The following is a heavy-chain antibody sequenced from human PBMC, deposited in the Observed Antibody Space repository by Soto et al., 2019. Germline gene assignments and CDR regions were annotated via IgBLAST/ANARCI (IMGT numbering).Heavy chain of an antibody. CDR3: AWGPRNGGVDY. J-gene: IGHJ4*02. D-gene: IGHD7-27*01. Sequence: QVQLVQSGAEVKKPGASVKVSCKAAAYTFTSYDINWVRQATGQDFEWMGWMNPNNGNTANAQKCQGRVTMARHTSKSTAFMELRSLTSEDTAVYYCAWGPRNGGVDYWGQGTLVTVSS. CDR2: MNPNNGNT. V-gene: IGHV1-8*01. CDR1: AYTFTSYD.